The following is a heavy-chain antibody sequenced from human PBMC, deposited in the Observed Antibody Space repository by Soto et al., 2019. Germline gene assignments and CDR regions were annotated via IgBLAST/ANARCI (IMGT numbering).Heavy chain of an antibody. D-gene: IGHD4-17*01. CDR3: ALRLYGDYDH. CDR2: ISTYNGNT. V-gene: IGHV1-18*01. J-gene: IGHJ4*02. Sequence: QAQLVQSGAEVKEPGASVKVSCKASGYSFTTSGITWVRQAPGQGLEWMGWISTYNGNTNYAQQLQDRVTLTTDTPMSTADTKLRSLRSDDTAGYYCALRLYGDYDHWGQGTLVTVSS. CDR1: GYSFTTSG.